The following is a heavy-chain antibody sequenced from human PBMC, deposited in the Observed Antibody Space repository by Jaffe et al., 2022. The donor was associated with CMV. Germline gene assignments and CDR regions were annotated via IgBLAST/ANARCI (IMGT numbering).Heavy chain of an antibody. V-gene: IGHV4-31*03. D-gene: IGHD1-7*01. J-gene: IGHJ3*02. CDR3: ARVKGTLLELRAFDI. CDR1: GGAINSAGYY. CDR2: IHYSGST. Sequence: QVQLQESGPGLVEPSQTLSLTCTVSGGAINSAGYYWNWIRQHSEKGLEWIGYIHYSGSTYYNPSLKSRVTISVDTSKTQLSLKLKSVTAADTAVYFCARVKGTLLELRAFDIWGQGTGVTVSS.